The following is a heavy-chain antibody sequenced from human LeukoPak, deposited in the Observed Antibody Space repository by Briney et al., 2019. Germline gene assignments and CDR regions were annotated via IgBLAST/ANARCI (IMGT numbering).Heavy chain of an antibody. CDR2: FDPEDGET. CDR1: GYTLTGLS. V-gene: IGHV1-24*01. J-gene: IGHJ4*02. Sequence: ASVKVSCKVSGYTLTGLSMHWVRQAPGKGLEWMGGFDPEDGETIYAQKFQGRVTMTEDTSTDTAYMELSSLRSEDTAVYYCARSDNYYDSSGYYNYWGQGTLVTVSS. D-gene: IGHD3-22*01. CDR3: ARSDNYYDSSGYYNY.